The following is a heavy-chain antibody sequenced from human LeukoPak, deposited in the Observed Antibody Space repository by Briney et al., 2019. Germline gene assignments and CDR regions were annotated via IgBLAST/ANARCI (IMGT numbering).Heavy chain of an antibody. V-gene: IGHV4-59*01. CDR2: IYYSGST. D-gene: IGHD1-26*01. J-gene: IGHJ4*02. CDR1: GGSISSYY. Sequence: KTSETLSLTCTVSGGSISSYYWSWIRQPPGKGLEWIGYIYYSGSTNYNPSLKSRVTISVDTSKNQFSLKLSSVTAADTAVYYCARGSRYRRATPSFFFDYWGQGTLVTVSS. CDR3: ARGSRYRRATPSFFFDY.